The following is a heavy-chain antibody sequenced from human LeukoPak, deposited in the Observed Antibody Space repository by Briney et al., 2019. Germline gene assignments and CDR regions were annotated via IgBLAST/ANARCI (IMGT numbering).Heavy chain of an antibody. V-gene: IGHV3-33*01. CDR3: ARDWYSRSSPGYYYMDV. CDR2: IWYDGSNK. J-gene: IGHJ6*03. CDR1: GFTFSSYG. D-gene: IGHD6-6*01. Sequence: PGGSLRLSCAASGFTFSSYGMHWVRQAPGKGLEWVAVIWYDGSNKYYADSVKGRFTISRDNSKNTLYLQMNSLRAEDTAVYYCARDWYSRSSPGYYYMDVWGKGTTVTVSS.